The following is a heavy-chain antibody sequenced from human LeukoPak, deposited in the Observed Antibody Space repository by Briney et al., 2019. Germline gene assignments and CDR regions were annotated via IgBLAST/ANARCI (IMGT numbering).Heavy chain of an antibody. J-gene: IGHJ6*03. Sequence: GASVKVSCKASGYTFTSYGISWVRQAPGQGLEWMGWISAYNGNTNYAQKLQGRVTMTTDTSTSTAYMELRSLRSDDTAVYYCARLRGRGWYDAMKVYYYYMDVWGKGTTVTITS. CDR1: GYTFTSYG. CDR3: ARLRGRGWYDAMKVYYYYMDV. D-gene: IGHD6-19*01. CDR2: ISAYNGNT. V-gene: IGHV1-18*01.